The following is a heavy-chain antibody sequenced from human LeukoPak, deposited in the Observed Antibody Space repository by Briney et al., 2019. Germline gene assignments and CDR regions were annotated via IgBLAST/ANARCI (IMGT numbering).Heavy chain of an antibody. CDR2: IKSKTDGGTT. CDR3: TTDADPQSPYYYDSSGKYYFDY. CDR1: GFTFSNAW. V-gene: IGHV3-15*01. Sequence: GGSLRLSCAASGFTFSNAWMSWVRQAPGKGLEWVGRIKSKTDGGTTDYAAPVKGRFTISRDDSKNTLYLQMNSLKTEDTAVYYCTTDADPQSPYYYDSSGKYYFDYWGQGTLVTVSS. D-gene: IGHD3-22*01. J-gene: IGHJ4*02.